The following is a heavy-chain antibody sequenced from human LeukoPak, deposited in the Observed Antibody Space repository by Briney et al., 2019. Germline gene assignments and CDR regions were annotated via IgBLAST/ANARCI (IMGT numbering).Heavy chain of an antibody. Sequence: SQTLSLTCTVSGGSISSGDYYWSWIRQPPGKGLEWIGYIYYSGSTYYNPSLKSRVTISVDTSENQFSLRLSSVTAADTAVYYCARTSRTGEPEYFQHWGQSTLVTVSS. V-gene: IGHV4-30-4*01. CDR2: IYYSGST. D-gene: IGHD2-8*02. J-gene: IGHJ1*01. CDR3: ARTSRTGEPEYFQH. CDR1: GGSISSGDYY.